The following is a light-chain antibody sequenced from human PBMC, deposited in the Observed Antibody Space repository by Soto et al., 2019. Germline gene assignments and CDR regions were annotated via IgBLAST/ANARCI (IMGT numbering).Light chain of an antibody. CDR2: DAS. J-gene: IGKJ1*01. V-gene: IGKV1-5*01. Sequence: DIQMTQSPPTLSASVGDRVTITCRASQSISNWLAWYQQKPGKAPKLLIYDASNLESGVPSRFSGSGSGTEFTLTISGLQPDDFATYYCQQYKSFFRTFGQGTKVEIK. CDR3: QQYKSFFRT. CDR1: QSISNW.